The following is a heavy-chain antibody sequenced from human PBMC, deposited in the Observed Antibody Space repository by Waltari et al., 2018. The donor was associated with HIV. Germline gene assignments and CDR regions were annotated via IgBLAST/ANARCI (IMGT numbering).Heavy chain of an antibody. Sequence: EVQLVQSGAEVQKPGESLKLSCKGSGYSFSTYWIGWVRQMPGTGLEWMGIIYPGDSDTRDSPSFQGQVSISADKSIRTAYLQWSSLKASDTAIYYCTKGMYANQDYFDNWGQGTLVTVSS. CDR2: IYPGDSDT. CDR1: GYSFSTYW. CDR3: TKGMYANQDYFDN. D-gene: IGHD2-8*01. V-gene: IGHV5-51*03. J-gene: IGHJ4*02.